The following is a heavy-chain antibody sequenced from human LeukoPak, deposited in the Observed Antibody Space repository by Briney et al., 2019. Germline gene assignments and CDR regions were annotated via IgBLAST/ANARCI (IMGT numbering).Heavy chain of an antibody. D-gene: IGHD3-3*01. CDR1: GGSISSGSYY. V-gene: IGHV4-61*02. J-gene: IGHJ5*02. Sequence: SETLSLTCTVSGGSISSGSYYWSWIRQPAGKGLEWIGRIYTSGSTNYNPSLKSRVTISVDTSKNQFSLKLSSVTAADTAVYYRATEGRNYDFWSGRNWFDPWGQGTLVTVSS. CDR2: IYTSGST. CDR3: ATEGRNYDFWSGRNWFDP.